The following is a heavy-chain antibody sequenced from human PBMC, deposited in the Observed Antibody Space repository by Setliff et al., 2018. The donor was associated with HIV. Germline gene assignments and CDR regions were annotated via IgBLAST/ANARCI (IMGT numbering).Heavy chain of an antibody. D-gene: IGHD6-19*01. Sequence: SETLSLTCTVSGGSISSYYWSWIRQPPGKGLEWIGYIYTSGSVNYNPSLNSRVTISVDASKNQFSLKVNSVTAADTAVYYCARSPRIGVAGEFEYWGQGTLVTVSS. V-gene: IGHV4-4*09. CDR3: ARSPRIGVAGEFEY. CDR1: GGSISSYY. CDR2: IYTSGSV. J-gene: IGHJ4*02.